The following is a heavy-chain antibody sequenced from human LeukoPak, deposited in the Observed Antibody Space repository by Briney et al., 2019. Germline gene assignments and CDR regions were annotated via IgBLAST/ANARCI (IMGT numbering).Heavy chain of an antibody. Sequence: GGSLRLSCVASGFTLSSHNINWVRQAPGKGLEWVSHISSSGSITYYGDSVKGRITISRDNAKNSVSLYMNSLRAEDSAVYYCARPGITAFDIWGQGTMVTASS. V-gene: IGHV3-48*01. J-gene: IGHJ3*02. CDR3: ARPGITAFDI. D-gene: IGHD3-10*01. CDR1: GFTLSSHN. CDR2: ISSSGSIT.